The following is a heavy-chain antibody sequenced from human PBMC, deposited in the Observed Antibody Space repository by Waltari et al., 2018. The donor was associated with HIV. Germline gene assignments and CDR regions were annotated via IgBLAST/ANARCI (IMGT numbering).Heavy chain of an antibody. Sequence: QVPLVQSGPEVKRPGASVNISCKAYGYTSINFDVNWVRQAAGQGPDGLGRMEHKSGRAASTNIFRDRVTIARDSSIKLAYMEMSGLTPEETAIYYCARNSSGKRNRYFYYGLDVWGQGTPITV. J-gene: IGHJ6*02. CDR2: MEHKSGRA. CDR1: GYTSINFD. CDR3: ARNSSGKRNRYFYYGLDV. V-gene: IGHV1-8*02. D-gene: IGHD3-22*01.